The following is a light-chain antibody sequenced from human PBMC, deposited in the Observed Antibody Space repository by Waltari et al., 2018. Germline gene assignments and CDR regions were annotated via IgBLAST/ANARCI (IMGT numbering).Light chain of an antibody. J-gene: IGKJ1*01. Sequence: EIVLTQSPVTLSLSPGERATLTCRADQSVSGNLAWYQHKPGQAHRRLIYDIFNRATGIPARFSGSGSGTDFTLTISSLEPEDFATYYCHQRGGWPSTFGQGTRVEIK. V-gene: IGKV3-11*01. CDR2: DIF. CDR1: QSVSGN. CDR3: HQRGGWPST.